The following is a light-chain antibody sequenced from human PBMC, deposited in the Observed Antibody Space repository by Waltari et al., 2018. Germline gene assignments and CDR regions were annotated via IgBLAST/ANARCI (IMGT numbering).Light chain of an antibody. Sequence: DIQMTQSPSTLSASVGDRVTITCRASQNINDWLAWYQQKPGKAPKVLIYKASNIESGVPSRFSGSGSGTDFTLTISSLQPDDFATYYCQQYNTYTYTFGQGTKLEIK. CDR1: QNINDW. V-gene: IGKV1-5*03. CDR3: QQYNTYTYT. CDR2: KAS. J-gene: IGKJ2*01.